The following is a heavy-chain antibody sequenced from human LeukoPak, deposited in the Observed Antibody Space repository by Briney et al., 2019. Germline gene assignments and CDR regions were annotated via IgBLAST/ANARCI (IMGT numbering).Heavy chain of an antibody. V-gene: IGHV3-74*03. Sequence: GGSLRLSCAASGFTFNKYWMHWVRQAPGKGLAWVSRINRDGSSTEYADSVKGRFTISIDNAKNTVYLQMNSLRAEDPAVYYCIGSVDYWGQGTLVTVAS. CDR2: INRDGSST. J-gene: IGHJ4*02. CDR3: IGSVDY. D-gene: IGHD2-15*01. CDR1: GFTFNKYW.